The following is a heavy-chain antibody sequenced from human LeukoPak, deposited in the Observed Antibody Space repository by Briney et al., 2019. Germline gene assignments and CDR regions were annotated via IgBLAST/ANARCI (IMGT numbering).Heavy chain of an antibody. D-gene: IGHD1-7*01. CDR3: AKLGGVYNWDYAGLNYMDV. Sequence: PGGSLRLSRAASGFTFSSYSMNWVRQAPGKGLEWVSSMCGSRPNTYYADSVKGRFTISRDNSKNTLFLQMKSLRAEDTAVYYCAKLGGVYNWDYAGLNYMDVWGKGTTVTVSS. V-gene: IGHV3-23*01. J-gene: IGHJ6*03. CDR1: GFTFSSYS. CDR2: MCGSRPNT.